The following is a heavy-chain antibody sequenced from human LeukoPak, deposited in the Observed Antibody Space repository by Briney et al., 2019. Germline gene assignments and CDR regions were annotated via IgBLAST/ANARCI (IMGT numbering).Heavy chain of an antibody. CDR2: ISYDGSNK. V-gene: IGHV3-30*03. CDR1: GFTFSSYG. Sequence: PGGSLRLSCAASGFTFSSYGMHWVRQAPGKGLEWVAVISYDGSNKYYADSVKGRFTISRDNSKNTLYLQMNSLRAEDTAVYYCVRDDRSYGVDYWGQGTPVTVSS. J-gene: IGHJ4*02. CDR3: VRDDRSYGVDY. D-gene: IGHD4-17*01.